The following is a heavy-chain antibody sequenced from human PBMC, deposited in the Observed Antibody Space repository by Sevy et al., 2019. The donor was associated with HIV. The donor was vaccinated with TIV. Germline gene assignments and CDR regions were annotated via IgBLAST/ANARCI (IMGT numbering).Heavy chain of an antibody. CDR1: GFTFSSYG. D-gene: IGHD2-21*01. V-gene: IGHV3-30*02. CDR2: IRSDGSNK. J-gene: IGHJ4*02. CDR3: AKAQYCGGDCYYTYYIDY. Sequence: GGSLRLSCAASGFTFSSYGMHWVRQAPGKGLEWVAFIRSDGSNKSYADSVKGRFTISRDNSKNTLYLQMNSLRAEDTAVYDCAKAQYCGGDCYYTYYIDYWGQGTLVTVSS.